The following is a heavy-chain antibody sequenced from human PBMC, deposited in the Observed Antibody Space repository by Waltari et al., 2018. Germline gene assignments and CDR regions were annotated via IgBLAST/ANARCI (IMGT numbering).Heavy chain of an antibody. D-gene: IGHD1-20*01. CDR1: GYTFTSSH. CDR2: MNPNSGNT. V-gene: IGHV1-8*01. CDR3: ARAYNWNYYYYGMDV. J-gene: IGHJ6*02. Sequence: QVQLVQSGAEVKQPGASVKVSCKASGYTFTSSHITCVRQAPGQGLEWMGWMNPNSGNTGYAQKFQGRVTMTRNTSISTAYMELSSLRSEDTAVYYCARAYNWNYYYYGMDVWGQGTTVTVSS.